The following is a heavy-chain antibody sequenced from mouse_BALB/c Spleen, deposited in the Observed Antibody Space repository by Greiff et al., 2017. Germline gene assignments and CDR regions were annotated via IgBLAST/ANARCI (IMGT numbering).Heavy chain of an antibody. CDR1: GFSLTSYG. CDR2: IWSGGST. V-gene: IGHV2-2*02. J-gene: IGHJ2*01. CDR3: ARNRPVSPYYFDY. Sequence: VKLVESGPGLVQPSQSLSITCTVSGFSLTSYGVHWVRQSPGKGLEWLGVIWSGGSTDYNAAFISRLSISKDNSKSQVFFKMNSLQANDTAIYYCARNRPVSPYYFDYWGQGTTLTVSS.